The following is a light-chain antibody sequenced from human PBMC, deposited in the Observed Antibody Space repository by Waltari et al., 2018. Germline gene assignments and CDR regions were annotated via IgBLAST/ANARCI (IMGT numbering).Light chain of an antibody. V-gene: IGKV4-1*01. J-gene: IGKJ3*01. CDR3: HQYYNTPFT. CDR2: GAT. Sequence: DIVMTQSPDSLAVSLGERATIHFKSIQSVLYSFNNKNSLSWYQQKPGQPPKQLIYGATTRESGVPDRFSGSGSGTDFTLTISSLQAEDVAVYYCHQYYNTPFTFGPGTKVDIK. CDR1: QSVLYSFNNKNS.